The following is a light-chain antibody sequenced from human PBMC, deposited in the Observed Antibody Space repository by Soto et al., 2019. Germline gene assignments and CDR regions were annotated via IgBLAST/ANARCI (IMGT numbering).Light chain of an antibody. CDR3: QQYLSIPRT. Sequence: IVLPQFQDSLAVSLGERATINCKSSQSFLYSSTSKNNLAWYQRKSGQPPKLLIYWASTRESGVPDRFSGSGSGTDFTLTISSLQADDVAVYYCQQYLSIPRTFGQGTKVEIK. J-gene: IGKJ1*01. V-gene: IGKV4-1*01. CDR2: WAS. CDR1: QSFLYSSTSKNN.